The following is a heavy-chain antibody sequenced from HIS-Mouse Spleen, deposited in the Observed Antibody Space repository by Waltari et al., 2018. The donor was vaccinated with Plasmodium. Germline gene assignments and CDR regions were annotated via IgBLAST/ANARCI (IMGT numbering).Heavy chain of an antibody. CDR1: GGSFSGYS. CDR2: INHSGST. D-gene: IGHD3-3*01. CDR3: ARVTSSGVYWYFDL. V-gene: IGHV4-34*01. J-gene: IGHJ2*01. Sequence: QVQLQQWGAGLLKPSETLPLTCAVYGGSFSGYSLRWIRPSPGKGLEWIGEINHSGSTNYNPSLKSRVTISVDTSKNQFSLKLSSVTAADTAVYYCARVTSSGVYWYFDLWGRGTLVTVSS.